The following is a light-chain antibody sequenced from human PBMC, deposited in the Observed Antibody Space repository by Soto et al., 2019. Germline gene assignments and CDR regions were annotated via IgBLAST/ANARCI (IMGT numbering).Light chain of an antibody. Sequence: IVMTQSPATLSVSPGETATLSCRASQSVAGNLACYQQKPDQPPRLLIYGVSTRATGVPARFSGSGSETDFSLTISSLQIEDFALYYCQQSNNWPPLTFGGGTKVEIK. CDR1: QSVAGN. CDR2: GVS. V-gene: IGKV3-15*01. J-gene: IGKJ4*01. CDR3: QQSNNWPPLT.